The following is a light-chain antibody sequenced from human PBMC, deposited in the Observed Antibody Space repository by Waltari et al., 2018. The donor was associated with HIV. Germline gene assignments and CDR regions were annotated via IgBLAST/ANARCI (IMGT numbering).Light chain of an antibody. CDR2: DAS. J-gene: IGKJ4*01. V-gene: IGKV3-11*01. CDR3: QQRKSWPPVT. Sequence: DIVLTQSPVTLSLSPGERATLSCRASQSVGTFLAWYQQRPGQAPRLLIYDASQRASGIPARFSGSGSGTDFTLTISSLEPEDFAVYYCQQRKSWPPVTFGGGMKVEIK. CDR1: QSVGTF.